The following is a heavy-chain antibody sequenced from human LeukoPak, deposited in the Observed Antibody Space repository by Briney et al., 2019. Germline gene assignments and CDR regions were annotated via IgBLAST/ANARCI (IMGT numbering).Heavy chain of an antibody. CDR3: AKDQRYYYDSSGYSDY. V-gene: IGHV3-30*02. CDR2: IRYDGSNK. Sequence: PGGSLRLSCAASGFTFSSYGMHWVRQAPGKGLEWVAFIRYDGSNKYYADSVKGRFTISRDNSKNTLYLQMNSLRAEDTAVYYCAKDQRYYYDSSGYSDYWGQGTLVTVSS. J-gene: IGHJ4*02. D-gene: IGHD3-22*01. CDR1: GFTFSSYG.